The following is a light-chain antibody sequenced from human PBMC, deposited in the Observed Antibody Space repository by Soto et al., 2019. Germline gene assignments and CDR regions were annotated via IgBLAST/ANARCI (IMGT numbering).Light chain of an antibody. CDR3: CSYAATNTLV. CDR2: EVS. V-gene: IGLV2-23*02. J-gene: IGLJ2*01. Sequence: QSALTQHASVSGSPGQSITISCTGTSSDVGSYNLVSWYQQHPGKAPKLMIYEVSKRPSGVSNRFSGSKSGNTASLTISGLQAEDEAAYYCCSYAATNTLVFGGGTKLTVL. CDR1: SSDVGSYNL.